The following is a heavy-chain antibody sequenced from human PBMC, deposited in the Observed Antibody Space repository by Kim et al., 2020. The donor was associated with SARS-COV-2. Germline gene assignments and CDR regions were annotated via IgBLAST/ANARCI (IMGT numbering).Heavy chain of an antibody. CDR2: ISWNSGSI. D-gene: IGHD3-10*01. V-gene: IGHV3-9*01. CDR1: GFTFDDYA. CDR3: AKDISHGSGSPLFDY. J-gene: IGHJ4*02. Sequence: GGSLRLSCAASGFTFDDYAMHWVRQVPGKGLEWVSVISWNSGSIHYADSVKGRFTISRDNAKNSLYLQMNSLRAEDTALYYCAKDISHGSGSPLFDYWGQGTLVTVSS.